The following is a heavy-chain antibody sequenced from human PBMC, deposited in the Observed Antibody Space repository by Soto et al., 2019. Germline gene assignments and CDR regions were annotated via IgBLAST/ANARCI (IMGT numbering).Heavy chain of an antibody. V-gene: IGHV3-23*01. Sequence: GGSLRLSCAASGFTFSSYAMSWVRQAPGKGLEWVSAISGSGVSTYYADSVKGRFTISRDNSKNTLYLQMNSLRAEDTAVYYCAKSPGMYYYDSSGYYHYDYWGQGTLVTVSS. J-gene: IGHJ4*02. D-gene: IGHD3-22*01. CDR2: ISGSGVST. CDR3: AKSPGMYYYDSSGYYHYDY. CDR1: GFTFSSYA.